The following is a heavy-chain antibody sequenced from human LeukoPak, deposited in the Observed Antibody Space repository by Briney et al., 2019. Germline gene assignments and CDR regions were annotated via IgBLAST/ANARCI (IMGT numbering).Heavy chain of an antibody. Sequence: GGSLRLSCAVSGFTFNSYNITWVRQAPGKGLEWVSSINSSRSYKYYADSVKGRFTISRDNAKNSLYLQMNSLRVEDTAVYNCARYCTVGSCQPYYYYVMDVWGQGTTVTVSS. V-gene: IGHV3-21*01. CDR2: INSSRSYK. CDR3: ARYCTVGSCQPYYYYVMDV. CDR1: GFTFNSYN. J-gene: IGHJ6*02. D-gene: IGHD2-15*01.